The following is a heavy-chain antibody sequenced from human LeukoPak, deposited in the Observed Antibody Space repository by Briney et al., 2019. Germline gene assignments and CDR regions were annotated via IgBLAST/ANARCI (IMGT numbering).Heavy chain of an antibody. J-gene: IGHJ4*02. D-gene: IGHD3-10*01. Sequence: ASVTVSLTSPGSTFINYGITRAPQAPGQGPEWMAWISPYNSSYHGTTHYAQKLQGRVTMTTDTSTNTGYMELRSLRSDDTAVYYCAREYGSGSYTGIDYWGQGTLVTVSS. V-gene: IGHV1-18*01. CDR2: ISPYNSSYHGTT. CDR1: GSTFINYG. CDR3: AREYGSGSYTGIDY.